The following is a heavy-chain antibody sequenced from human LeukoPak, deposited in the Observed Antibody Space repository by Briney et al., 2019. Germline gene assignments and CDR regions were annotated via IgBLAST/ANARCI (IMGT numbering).Heavy chain of an antibody. D-gene: IGHD3-10*01. CDR1: GFTFSSYS. V-gene: IGHV3-21*01. CDR2: ISSSSSYI. CDR3: ARDYDDAITMVRGVINGLFDY. Sequence: GGSLRLSCAASGFTFSSYSMNWVRQAPGKGLEWVSSISSSSSYIYYADSVKGRFTISRDNAKNSLYLQMSSLRAEDTAVYYCARDYDDAITMVRGVINGLFDYWGQGTLVTVSS. J-gene: IGHJ4*02.